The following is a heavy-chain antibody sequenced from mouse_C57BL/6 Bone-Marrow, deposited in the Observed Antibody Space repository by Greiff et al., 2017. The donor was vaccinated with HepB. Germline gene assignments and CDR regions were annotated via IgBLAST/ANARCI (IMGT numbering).Heavy chain of an antibody. D-gene: IGHD2-2*01. J-gene: IGHJ2*01. Sequence: VQLQQPGAELVRPGSSVKLSCKASGYTFTSYWMDWVKQRPGQGLEWIGNIYPSDSETHYNQKFKDKATLTVYKSSSTAYMQLSSLTSEDSAVYYCARAMVTTLFFDYWGQGTTLTVSS. V-gene: IGHV1-61*01. CDR3: ARAMVTTLFFDY. CDR1: GYTFTSYW. CDR2: IYPSDSET.